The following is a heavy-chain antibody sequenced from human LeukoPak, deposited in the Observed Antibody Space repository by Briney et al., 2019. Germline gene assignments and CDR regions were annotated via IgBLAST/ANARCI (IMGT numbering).Heavy chain of an antibody. CDR1: GYTFTSYA. V-gene: IGHV7-4-1*02. Sequence: ASVKVSCKASGYTFTSYAMNWVRQAPGQGLEWMGWINTNTGNPTYAQGFTGRFVFSLDTSVSTAYLQISSLKAEDTAVYYCARTRITMVRGVTPLPDYWGQGTLVTVSS. D-gene: IGHD3-10*01. CDR2: INTNTGNP. CDR3: ARTRITMVRGVTPLPDY. J-gene: IGHJ4*02.